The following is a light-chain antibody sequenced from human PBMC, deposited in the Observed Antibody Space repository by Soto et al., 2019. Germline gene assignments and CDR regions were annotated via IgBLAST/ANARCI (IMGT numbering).Light chain of an antibody. CDR1: QSVSSY. CDR2: DTS. CDR3: QQRSKGPPLI. J-gene: IGKJ4*01. V-gene: IGKV3-11*01. Sequence: EIVLTQSPATLSLSPGERATLSCRASQSVSSYLAWYQQKPGQAPRLLIYDTSNRATGIPARFSGSGSGTDFTLTISSLEPEDFALYYCQQRSKGPPLIFGGGTKVEIK.